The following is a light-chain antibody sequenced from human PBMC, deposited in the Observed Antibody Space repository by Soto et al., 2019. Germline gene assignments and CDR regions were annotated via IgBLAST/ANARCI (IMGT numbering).Light chain of an antibody. J-gene: IGKJ1*01. CDR3: QQSYTTPRT. Sequence: DIQMTQSPSSLSASVGDRVTITCRASQSISSYLNWYQQKPGKAPKLLIYTTSNLQSGVPSRLSGSGSGTDFTLTISSLQPEDFATYYCQQSYTTPRTCGQGTKVEI. CDR1: QSISSY. V-gene: IGKV1-39*01. CDR2: TTS.